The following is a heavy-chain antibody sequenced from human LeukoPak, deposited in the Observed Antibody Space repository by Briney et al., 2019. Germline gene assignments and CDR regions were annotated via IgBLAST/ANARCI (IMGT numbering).Heavy chain of an antibody. V-gene: IGHV1-69*04. D-gene: IGHD3-3*01. J-gene: IGHJ6*02. Sequence: GASVKVSCKASGGTFSSYAISWVRQAPGQGLEWMGRIISILDIANYAQKFQGRVTITADKSTSTAYMELSSLRSEDTAVYYCARASVRDYYYGMDVWGQGTTVTVSS. CDR3: ARASVRDYYYGMDV. CDR1: GGTFSSYA. CDR2: IISILDIA.